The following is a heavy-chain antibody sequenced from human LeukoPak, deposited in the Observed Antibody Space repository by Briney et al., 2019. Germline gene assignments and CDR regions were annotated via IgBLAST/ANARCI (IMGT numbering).Heavy chain of an antibody. J-gene: IGHJ4*02. CDR3: ARDLDFWSGYKDY. D-gene: IGHD3-3*01. V-gene: IGHV3-21*01. CDR2: MTSSSHS. Sequence: KAGGSLRLSCAASGFTFSIYTMNWVRQAPGKGLEWVSSMTSSSHSYYADSVKGRFTISRDNAKNSLFLQMNSLRAEDTAVYYCARDLDFWSGYKDYWGQGTLVTVSS. CDR1: GFTFSIYT.